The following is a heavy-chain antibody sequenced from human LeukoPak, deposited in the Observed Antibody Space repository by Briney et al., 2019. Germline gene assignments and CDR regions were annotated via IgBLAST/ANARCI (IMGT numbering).Heavy chain of an antibody. CDR2: MNTDSGNT. V-gene: IGHV1-8*01. J-gene: IGHJ4*02. CDR1: RYTFTRYD. CDR3: ATSDYYGSGSYYLDY. Sequence: APLKVSCKPSRYTFTRYDLNWVRQATGQGLERMGRMNTDSGNTGYAQTVQDRVTMSRNTSISTAYMELSSLRSEDTAVYYCATSDYYGSGSYYLDYWGQGALVTVSS. D-gene: IGHD3-10*01.